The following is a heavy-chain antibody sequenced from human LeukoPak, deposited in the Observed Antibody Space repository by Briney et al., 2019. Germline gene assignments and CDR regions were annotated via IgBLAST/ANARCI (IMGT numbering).Heavy chain of an antibody. V-gene: IGHV1-46*01. CDR1: GYDFTSYY. CDR3: ARGSSTAVVILDPYYFDS. D-gene: IGHD3-22*01. CDR2: ISPSSGST. Sequence: ASVKVSCKASGYDFTSYYMHWLRQAPGQGLEWMAIISPSSGSTSFAQKFQGRLSMTRDTSTSTVYMELRSLRSEDTAVYYCARGSSTAVVILDPYYFDSWGQGTLVTFSS. J-gene: IGHJ4*02.